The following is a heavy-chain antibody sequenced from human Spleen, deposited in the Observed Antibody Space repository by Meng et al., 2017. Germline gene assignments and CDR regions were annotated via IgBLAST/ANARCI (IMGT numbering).Heavy chain of an antibody. CDR2: ITPGSGNT. CDR3: ARDFTSGSSGDP. CDR1: GYMFTTYA. D-gene: IGHD6-19*01. Sequence: QVQLVQSGAEVKKPGASVTVSCKASGYMFTTYAMHWVRQAPGQSLEWMGWITPGSGNTKYSQKFQGRLTITTDTSASTAYMELSTLRSEDTAVYYCARDFTSGSSGDPWGQGTLVTVSS. J-gene: IGHJ5*02. V-gene: IGHV1-3*01.